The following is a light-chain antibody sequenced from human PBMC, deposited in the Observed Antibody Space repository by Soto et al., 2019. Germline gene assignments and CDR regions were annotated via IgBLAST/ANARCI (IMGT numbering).Light chain of an antibody. CDR2: AAS. CDR1: QGISSY. Sequence: DIQLTQSPSFLSASVGDRVTITCRASQGISSYLAWYQQKPGIAPKFLIYAASTVQSGVPSRYSVSESGTEGAITSISLLPEDFATHYCHQVKSDPHTFGGGTKLEIK. J-gene: IGKJ4*01. V-gene: IGKV1-9*01. CDR3: HQVKSDPHT.